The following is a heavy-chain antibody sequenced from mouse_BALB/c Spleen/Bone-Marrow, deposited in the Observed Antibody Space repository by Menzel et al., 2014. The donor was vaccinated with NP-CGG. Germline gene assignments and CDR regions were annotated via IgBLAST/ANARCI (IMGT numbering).Heavy chain of an antibody. Sequence: EAKLMESGGGLVKPGGSLKLSCAVSGFTFSDYYMYWVRQNPEKRLEWVATINDGGSYTYYPDSVKGRFTISRDNAKNNLYLQMSSLKSEDTAMYYCARDGNFAMNYWGQGTSVTVSS. V-gene: IGHV5-4*02. D-gene: IGHD2-1*01. CDR2: INDGGSYT. CDR1: GFTFSDYY. J-gene: IGHJ4*01. CDR3: ARDGNFAMNY.